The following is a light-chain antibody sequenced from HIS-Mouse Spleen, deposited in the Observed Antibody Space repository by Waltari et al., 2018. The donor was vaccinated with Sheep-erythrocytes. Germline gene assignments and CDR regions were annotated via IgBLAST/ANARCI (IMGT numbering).Light chain of an antibody. V-gene: IGKV1-6*01. J-gene: IGKJ2*01. CDR3: LQDYNYPYT. CDR1: QGIRND. Sequence: AIQMTQPPSSLSASVGDRVSITCRASQGIRNDLGWYQQKPGKAPKLLIYAASSLQSGVPSRFSGSGSGTDFTLTISSLQPEDFATYYCLQDYNYPYTFGQGTKLEIK. CDR2: AAS.